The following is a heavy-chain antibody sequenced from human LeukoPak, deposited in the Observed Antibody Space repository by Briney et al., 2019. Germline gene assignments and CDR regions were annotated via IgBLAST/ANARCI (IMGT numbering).Heavy chain of an antibody. CDR2: ISSSSSYI. V-gene: IGHV3-21*01. J-gene: IGHJ4*02. Sequence: GGSLRLSCAASEFIFSSYTMNWVRQAPGKGLEWVSSISSSSSYIFYADSVKGRSTISRDNSKKSLYLQMNRLTADDTAVYYCARTYTGSSLDHWGQGTLVTVSS. CDR1: EFIFSSYT. CDR3: ARTYTGSSLDH. D-gene: IGHD1-26*01.